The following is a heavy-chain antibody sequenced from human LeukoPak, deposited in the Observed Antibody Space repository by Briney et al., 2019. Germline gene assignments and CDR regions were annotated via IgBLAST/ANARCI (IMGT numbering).Heavy chain of an antibody. Sequence: PGGSLRLSCAASGFTFSNYNMNWVRQAPGKGLEWVSCISSSSYIYYADSVKGRFTISRDNAKNSLYLQMNSLRAEDTAMYYCASLYYYDNSGYSDWGQGTLVTVSS. D-gene: IGHD3-22*01. CDR1: GFTFSNYN. J-gene: IGHJ4*02. CDR3: ASLYYYDNSGYSD. CDR2: ISSSSYI. V-gene: IGHV3-21*01.